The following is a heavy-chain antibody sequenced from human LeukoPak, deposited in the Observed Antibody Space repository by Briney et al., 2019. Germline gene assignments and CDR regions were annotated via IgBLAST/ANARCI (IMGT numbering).Heavy chain of an antibody. CDR2: ISSGSSYI. D-gene: IGHD2-15*01. J-gene: IGHJ3*02. CDR3: ARAGPRVVAATRLYAFDI. Sequence: SGGSLRLSCAVSGLKFTDAWMNWVRQAPGKGLEWVSSISSGSSYIYYADSVEGRFTISRDNAKNSLYLQMDSLRAGDTAVYYCARAGPRVVAATRLYAFDIWGQGTMVTVSS. V-gene: IGHV3-21*01. CDR1: GLKFTDAW.